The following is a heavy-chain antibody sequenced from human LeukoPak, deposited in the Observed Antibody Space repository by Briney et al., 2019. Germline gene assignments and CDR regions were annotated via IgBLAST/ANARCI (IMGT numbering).Heavy chain of an antibody. D-gene: IGHD2-21*01. Sequence: PGGSLRLSCAASGFTFSRDWMHWVRQAPGKGLVWVSRISDDGSITTYADSVKGRFTISRDNSKNTLYLQMNSLRAEDTAVYYCASQLFGSYYYYYMDVWGKGTTVTVSS. CDR1: GFTFSRDW. CDR3: ASQLFGSYYYYYMDV. J-gene: IGHJ6*03. V-gene: IGHV3-74*03. CDR2: ISDDGSIT.